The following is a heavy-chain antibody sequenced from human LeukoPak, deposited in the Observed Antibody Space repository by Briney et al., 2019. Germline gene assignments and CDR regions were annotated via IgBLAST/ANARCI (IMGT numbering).Heavy chain of an antibody. Sequence: SGTLSLTCGASGGPITNPNYWLWVRQPPGKGLEWIGEVNLQGSTNYNPSLMGRVAISVDTSENHISLQLTSVTAADTAVYYCAREGGPYRPLDYSGQGTLVTVSS. CDR3: AREGGPYRPLDY. CDR2: VNLQGST. CDR1: GGPITNPNY. J-gene: IGHJ4*02. V-gene: IGHV4-4*02.